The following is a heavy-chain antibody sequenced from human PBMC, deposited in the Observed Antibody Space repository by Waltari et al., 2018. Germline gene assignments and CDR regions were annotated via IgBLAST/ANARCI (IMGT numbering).Heavy chain of an antibody. CDR3: ASCTTPNDESFDY. J-gene: IGHJ4*02. CDR2: VYYGGST. CDR1: GGSISSSSYY. Sequence: QLQLQESGPGLVKPSETLSLTCTVSGGSISSSSYYWGWIRQPPGKGLGWIGSVYYGGSTYDNPSLKSRVTISVDTSKNQFSLKLSSVTAADTAVYYCASCTTPNDESFDYWGQGTLVTVSS. V-gene: IGHV4-39*01. D-gene: IGHD2-8*01.